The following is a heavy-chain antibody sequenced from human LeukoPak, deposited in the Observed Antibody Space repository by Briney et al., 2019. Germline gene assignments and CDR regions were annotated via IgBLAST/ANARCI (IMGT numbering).Heavy chain of an antibody. J-gene: IGHJ5*02. Sequence: GASVKVSCKASGYTFTGYYMHWVRQAPGQGLDWMGRINPNSGGTNYAQKFQGRVTMTRDTSISTAYMELSRLRSDDTAVYYCARTVELNYDSSGYYANWFDPWGQGTLVTVSS. D-gene: IGHD3-22*01. CDR2: INPNSGGT. CDR1: GYTFTGYY. V-gene: IGHV1-2*06. CDR3: ARTVELNYDSSGYYANWFDP.